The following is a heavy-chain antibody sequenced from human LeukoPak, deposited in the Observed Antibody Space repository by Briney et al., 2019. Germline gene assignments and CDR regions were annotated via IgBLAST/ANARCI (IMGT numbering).Heavy chain of an antibody. Sequence: SETLSLTCTVSGGSISSYYWSWIRQPPGKGLEWIGYIYYSGSTNYNPSLKSRVTISVDTSKNQFSLKLSSVTAADTAVYYCASTYCGGDCWNYFDYWGQGTLVTVSS. D-gene: IGHD2-21*02. CDR1: GGSISSYY. J-gene: IGHJ4*02. V-gene: IGHV4-59*12. CDR2: IYYSGST. CDR3: ASTYCGGDCWNYFDY.